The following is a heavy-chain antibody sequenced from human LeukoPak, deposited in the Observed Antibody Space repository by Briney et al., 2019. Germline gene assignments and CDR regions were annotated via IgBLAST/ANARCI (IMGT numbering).Heavy chain of an antibody. CDR2: IIPLTGVV. Sequence: SVKVSCKTSADIFSSYAINWVRQAPGQGLEWMGRIIPLTGVVNYGQKLQTRVTISADKSTSTAYMEVSSLRFEDTAVYFCARGRAELGELLALWGQGTLVTVSS. V-gene: IGHV1-69*04. CDR1: ADIFSSYA. D-gene: IGHD3-10*01. CDR3: ARGRAELGELLAL. J-gene: IGHJ4*02.